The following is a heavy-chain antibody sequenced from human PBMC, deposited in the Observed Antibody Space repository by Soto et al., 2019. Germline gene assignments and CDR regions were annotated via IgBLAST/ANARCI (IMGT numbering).Heavy chain of an antibody. J-gene: IGHJ6*02. D-gene: IGHD1-20*01. CDR1: GFTFSNVW. V-gene: IGHV3-15*07. CDR3: TTGGNWNHPTGMDV. Sequence: PGGSLRLSCAASGFTFSNVWMNWVRQAPGKGLEWVGRIKGKTDGGTTDYAAPVKGRFTISRDDSKNTLYLQMNSLKTEDTAVYYCTTGGNWNHPTGMDVWGQGTTVTVSS. CDR2: IKGKTDGGTT.